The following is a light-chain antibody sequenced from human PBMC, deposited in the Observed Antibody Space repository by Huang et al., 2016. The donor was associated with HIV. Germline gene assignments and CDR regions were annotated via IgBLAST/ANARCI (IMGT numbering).Light chain of an antibody. CDR2: DAS. Sequence: EIVLTQSPGTLSLSPGESATLSCRASQSVSSSYLAWYQQKPGQAPRLLIYDASSRAAGIPDRFSGSGSGTDFTLTISRLEPEDFTVYYCQQYGSSQLTFGGGTKVEIK. CDR1: QSVSSSY. J-gene: IGKJ4*01. V-gene: IGKV3-20*01. CDR3: QQYGSSQLT.